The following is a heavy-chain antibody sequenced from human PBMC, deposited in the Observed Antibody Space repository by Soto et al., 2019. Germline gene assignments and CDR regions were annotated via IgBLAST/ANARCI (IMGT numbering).Heavy chain of an antibody. D-gene: IGHD4-4*01. Sequence: QVQLQESGPGLVKPSQTLSLTCTFSVGSITGGAYYWGWIRQHPGKGLEWIGSIYYRGTTNSNPSLRSRLTISIDTSEIQFSLKLSSVTAADTAVYYCARSVGAIYSYWGQGTLVTVSS. CDR3: ARSVGAIYSY. J-gene: IGHJ4*02. CDR1: VGSITGGAYY. V-gene: IGHV4-31*03. CDR2: IYYRGTT.